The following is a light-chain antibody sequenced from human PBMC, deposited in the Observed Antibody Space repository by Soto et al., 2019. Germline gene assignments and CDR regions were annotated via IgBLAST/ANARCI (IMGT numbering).Light chain of an antibody. J-gene: IGLJ2*01. CDR1: SGDVGSYNL. CDR3: CSYAGSSTSV. CDR2: EVS. V-gene: IGLV2-23*02. Sequence: QSLLTQPASVSGSPGQSITISCTGTSGDVGSYNLVSWYQQHPGKAPKLMIYEVSKRPSGVSNRFSGSKSGNTASLTISGLQAEDEADYYCCSYAGSSTSVFGGGTKLTVL.